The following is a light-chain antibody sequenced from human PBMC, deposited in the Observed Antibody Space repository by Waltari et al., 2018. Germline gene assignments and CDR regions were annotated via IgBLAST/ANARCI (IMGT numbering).Light chain of an antibody. CDR2: KAS. Sequence: DIQMTQSPSTLSASVGDRVTITCRASQSISSWLAWYQQKPGKAPKLLIYKASSLESGVPSRFSGSGSGTEFTLTISSLQPDDFATYYCQQYDSFPYTFGQGTKLEIK. V-gene: IGKV1-5*03. CDR1: QSISSW. CDR3: QQYDSFPYT. J-gene: IGKJ2*01.